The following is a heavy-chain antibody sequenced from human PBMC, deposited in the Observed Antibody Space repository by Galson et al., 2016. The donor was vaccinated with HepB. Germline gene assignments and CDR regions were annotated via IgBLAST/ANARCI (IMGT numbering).Heavy chain of an antibody. J-gene: IGHJ4*02. CDR1: GFTFSSHT. CDR2: ISSGSSYK. Sequence: SLRLSCAASGFTFSSHTMNWVRQAPGKGLEWVSSISSGSSYKHYADSLKGRFTISRDNAKDSLYLQMNSLGVEDTAVYYCARVRYGSGSYYSDHWGQGTLVTVSS. D-gene: IGHD3-10*01. V-gene: IGHV3-21*01. CDR3: ARVRYGSGSYYSDH.